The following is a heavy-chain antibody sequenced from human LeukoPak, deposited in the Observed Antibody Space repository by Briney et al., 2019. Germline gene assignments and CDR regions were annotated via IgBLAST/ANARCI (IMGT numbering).Heavy chain of an antibody. CDR1: GITLSTYT. CDR3: ARGSAFCFDS. V-gene: IGHV3-48*01. CDR2: ISSSSSSI. D-gene: IGHD3-3*01. Sequence: GGSLRLSCAASGITLSTYTMNWVRQAPGKGLEWVSYISSSSSSIYYADSVKGRFTISRDNANNSLYLQMNSLRAEDTAMYFCARGSAFCFDSWGQGTLVTVSS. J-gene: IGHJ4*02.